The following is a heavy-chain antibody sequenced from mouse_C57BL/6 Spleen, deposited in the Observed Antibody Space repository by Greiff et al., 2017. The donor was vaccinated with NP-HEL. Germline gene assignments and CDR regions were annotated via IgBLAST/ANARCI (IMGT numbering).Heavy chain of an antibody. CDR3: ARGNYDFDV. CDR1: GFTFSDYY. D-gene: IGHD2-4*01. J-gene: IGHJ1*03. CDR2: INYDGSST. V-gene: IGHV5-16*01. Sequence: LVESEGGLVQPGSSMKLSCTASGFTFSDYYMAWVRQVPEKGLEWVANINYDGSSTYYLDSLKSRFIISRDNAKNILYLQMSSLKSEDTATYYCARGNYDFDVWGTGTTVTVSS.